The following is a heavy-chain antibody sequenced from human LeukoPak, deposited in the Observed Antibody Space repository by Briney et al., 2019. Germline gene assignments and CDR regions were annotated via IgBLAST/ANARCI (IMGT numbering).Heavy chain of an antibody. CDR2: IYSSGDT. CDR3: ASDPARDYYDSSGYFRWIDY. CDR1: GFNVSSNF. V-gene: IGHV3-53*01. D-gene: IGHD3-22*01. Sequence: GGSLRLSCTASGFNVSSNFMTWVRQAPGKGLEWVSLIYSSGDTFYTYSVKGRFTISRDSSKNTLFLQMTSLRAEDTAVYYCASDPARDYYDSSGYFRWIDYWGQGTLVTVSS. J-gene: IGHJ4*02.